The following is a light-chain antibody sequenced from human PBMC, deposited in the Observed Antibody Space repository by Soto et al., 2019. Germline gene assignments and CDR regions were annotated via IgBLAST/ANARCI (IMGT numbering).Light chain of an antibody. V-gene: IGLV2-14*01. J-gene: IGLJ7*01. CDR1: TSDVGGYKY. CDR2: EDD. CDR3: CAYLGSSTV. Sequence: QSALTQPASVSGSPGQSITISCTGTTSDVGGYKYVSWYQQHPDKAPKLIIFEDDKRPAGVSTRFSGSKSGDTASLTISGLQSEDEAAYYCCAYLGSSTVFGGGTQLTVL.